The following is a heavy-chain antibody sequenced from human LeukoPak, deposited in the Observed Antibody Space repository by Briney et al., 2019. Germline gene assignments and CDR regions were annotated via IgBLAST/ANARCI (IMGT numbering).Heavy chain of an antibody. D-gene: IGHD3-10*01. CDR3: AKVGDYYGSGKYSNFDY. Sequence: GGSLRLSCAASGFTFSSYAMTWVRQAPGKGLEWVPAIRGSGSTTYYADSVKGRFTISRDNSKNTLYLQMSSLRAEDTAVYYCAKVGDYYGSGKYSNFDYWGQGTLVTVSS. J-gene: IGHJ4*02. V-gene: IGHV3-23*01. CDR2: IRGSGSTT. CDR1: GFTFSSYA.